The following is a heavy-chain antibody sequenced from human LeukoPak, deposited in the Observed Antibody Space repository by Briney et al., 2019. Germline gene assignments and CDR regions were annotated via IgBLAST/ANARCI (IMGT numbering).Heavy chain of an antibody. D-gene: IGHD1-26*01. CDR1: GYTFTSYD. CDR2: MNPNSGNT. Sequence: GDSVKVSCKASGYTFTSYDINCVRQATGQGLEWMGWMNPNSGNTGYAQKFQGRVTMTRNNSISTAYMELSSLRSEDTAVYYWARASTLEPRIVGASGAFDIWGQGTMVTVSS. J-gene: IGHJ3*02. V-gene: IGHV1-8*01. CDR3: ARASTLEPRIVGASGAFDI.